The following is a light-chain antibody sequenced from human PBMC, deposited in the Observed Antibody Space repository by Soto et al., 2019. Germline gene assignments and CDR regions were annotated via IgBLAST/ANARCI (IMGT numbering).Light chain of an antibody. J-gene: IGKJ1*01. CDR3: QHYNSYSEA. CDR2: AAS. V-gene: IGKV3-15*01. CDR1: QSVSSN. Sequence: EIAMTQSPATLSVSPGERGTLSCRASQSVSSNLAWYQQKPGQAPRLLIYAASARATGIPARFSGSGSGTDFALTISSLQPDDFATYYCQHYNSYSEAFGQGTKVDIK.